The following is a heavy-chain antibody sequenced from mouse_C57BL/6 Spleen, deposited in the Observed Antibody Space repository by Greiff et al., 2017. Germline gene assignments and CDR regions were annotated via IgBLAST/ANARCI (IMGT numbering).Heavy chain of an antibody. D-gene: IGHD1-1*01. J-gene: IGHJ4*01. CDR1: GYTFTSYW. CDR3: ARRGYYYGSSYVYAIDY. V-gene: IGHV1-59*01. Sequence: QVQLQQPGAELVRPGTSVKLSCKASGYTFTSYWMHWVKQRPGQGLEWIGVIDPSDSYTNYNQKFKGKATLTVDTSSSTAYMQLSSLTSEDSAVYYCARRGYYYGSSYVYAIDYWGQGTSVTVSS. CDR2: IDPSDSYT.